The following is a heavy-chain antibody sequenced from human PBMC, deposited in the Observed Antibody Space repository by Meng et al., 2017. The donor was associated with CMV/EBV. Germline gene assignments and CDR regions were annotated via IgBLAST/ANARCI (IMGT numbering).Heavy chain of an antibody. Sequence: QVQRPATGPALAKPSQTLSLTCTVAVCSISSCDYYWSWIRQPPGKGLVWIVYIYYSGSTYYNPSLKSRVTISVDTSKNQFSLKLSSVTAADTAVYYCARVGRTSCYDYWGQGTLVTVSS. CDR1: VCSISSCDYY. V-gene: IGHV4-30-4*08. D-gene: IGHD2-2*01. CDR3: ARVGRTSCYDY. J-gene: IGHJ4*02. CDR2: IYYSGST.